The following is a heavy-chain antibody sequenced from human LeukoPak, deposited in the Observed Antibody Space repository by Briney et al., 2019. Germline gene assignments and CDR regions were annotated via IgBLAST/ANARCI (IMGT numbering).Heavy chain of an antibody. J-gene: IGHJ4*02. CDR2: VRYDSSNK. V-gene: IGHV3-30*02. Sequence: GGSLRLSCAASGFTFSGYGMHWVRQAPGKGLEWVAFVRYDSSNKYYADSVKGRFTVSRDNSKNTLYLQMNSLRAEDTAVYYCAREMVRGVRYFDYWGQGTLVTVSS. CDR1: GFTFSGYG. D-gene: IGHD3-10*01. CDR3: AREMVRGVRYFDY.